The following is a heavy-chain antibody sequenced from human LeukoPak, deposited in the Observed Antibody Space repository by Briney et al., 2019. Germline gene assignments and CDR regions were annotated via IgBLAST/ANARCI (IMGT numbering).Heavy chain of an antibody. CDR3: AKRGVVIRVILVGFHREAYYFDS. CDR1: GITLSNYG. CDR2: LCGSGGGT. J-gene: IGHJ4*02. D-gene: IGHD3-22*01. Sequence: PGGSLRLSCAVSGITLSNYGMSWVRQAPGKGLEWVAGLCGSGGGTNYADSVKGRFTISRDNSKNTLYLQMNSLRAEDTAVYFCAKRGVVIRVILVGFHREAYYFDSWGQGALVTVSS. V-gene: IGHV3-23*01.